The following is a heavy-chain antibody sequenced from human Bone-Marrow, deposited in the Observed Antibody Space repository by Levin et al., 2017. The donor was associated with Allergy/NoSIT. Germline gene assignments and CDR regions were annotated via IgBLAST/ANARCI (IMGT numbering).Heavy chain of an antibody. V-gene: IGHV4-39*07. CDR1: GDSISEKTYA. J-gene: IGHJ2*01. CDR3: ARGGYDRNDYPLGYFEV. Sequence: PSQTLSLTCSVSGDSISEKTYAWGWVRQPPGKGLEWIASLYYTSTTHNNPSVMGRVTLSKDMSKNQISLRLTSVTVADTGIYYCARGGYDRNDYPLGYFEVWGRGTLVTVSS. D-gene: IGHD3-22*01. CDR2: LYYTSTT.